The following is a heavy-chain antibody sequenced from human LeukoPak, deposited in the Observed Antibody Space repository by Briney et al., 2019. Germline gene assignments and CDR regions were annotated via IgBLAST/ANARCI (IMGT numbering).Heavy chain of an antibody. Sequence: ASVKVSCKASGYTFTSYGISWVRQAPGQGLEWMGWISAYDGKTNSAQKVQGRVTMTTDTSTSTAYMELRSLRSDDTAVYYCARERGDGNKDFDYWGQGTLVTVSS. CDR3: ARERGDGNKDFDY. D-gene: IGHD5-24*01. CDR1: GYTFTSYG. J-gene: IGHJ4*02. CDR2: ISAYDGKT. V-gene: IGHV1-18*01.